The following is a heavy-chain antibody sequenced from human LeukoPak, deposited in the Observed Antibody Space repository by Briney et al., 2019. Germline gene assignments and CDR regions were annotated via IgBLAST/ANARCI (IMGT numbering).Heavy chain of an antibody. CDR3: AREFSRYCSSTSCYPGLWFGEDFHFDY. Sequence: SVKVSCKASGGTFSSYAISWVRQAPGQGLEWMGGIIPIFGTAIYAQKFQGRVTITADESTSTAYMELSSLRSEDTAVYYCAREFSRYCSSTSCYPGLWFGEDFHFDYWGQGTLVTVPS. CDR2: IIPIFGTA. CDR1: GGTFSSYA. V-gene: IGHV1-69*13. J-gene: IGHJ4*02. D-gene: IGHD2-2*01.